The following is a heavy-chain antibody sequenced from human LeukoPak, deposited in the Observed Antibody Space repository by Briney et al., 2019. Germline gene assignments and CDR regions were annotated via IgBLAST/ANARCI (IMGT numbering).Heavy chain of an antibody. D-gene: IGHD3-10*01. CDR2: ISYDGSNK. V-gene: IGHV3-30-3*01. Sequence: QPGRSLRLSCAASGFTFSSYAMHWVRQAPGKGLEWVAVISYDGSNKYYADSVKGRFTISRDNSKNTLYLQMNSLRAEDTAVYYCARDRSLLWFGESPYYYGMDVWGQGTTVTVSS. CDR3: ARDRSLLWFGESPYYYGMDV. J-gene: IGHJ6*02. CDR1: GFTFSSYA.